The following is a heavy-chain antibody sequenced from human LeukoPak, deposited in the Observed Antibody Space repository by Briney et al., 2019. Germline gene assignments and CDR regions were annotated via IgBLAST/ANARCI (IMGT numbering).Heavy chain of an antibody. Sequence: SETLSLTCTVCGGSISSYYWSWIRQRPGKGLECIGYIYYSGSTSYSPSLKSRVTISVDTSKNQFSLKLSSVAAADTAVYYCARRPYGGNFDNWGQGTLVTVSS. J-gene: IGHJ4*02. V-gene: IGHV4-59*01. D-gene: IGHD4-23*01. CDR3: ARRPYGGNFDN. CDR2: IYYSGST. CDR1: GGSISSYY.